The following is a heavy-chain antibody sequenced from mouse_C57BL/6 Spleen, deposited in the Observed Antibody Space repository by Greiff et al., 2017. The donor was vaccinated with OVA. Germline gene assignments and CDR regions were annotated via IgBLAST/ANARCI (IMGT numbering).Heavy chain of an antibody. CDR2: ISGGGGNT. D-gene: IGHD1-1*01. V-gene: IGHV5-9*01. J-gene: IGHJ4*01. CDR3: ARHDYGSRYYYAMDY. Sequence: EVMLVESGGGLVKPGGSLKLSCAASGFTFSSYTMSWVRQTPEKRLEWVATISGGGGNTYYPDSVKGRFTISRDNAKNTLYLQMSSLRSEDTALYYCARHDYGSRYYYAMDYWGQGTSGTVSS. CDR1: GFTFSSYT.